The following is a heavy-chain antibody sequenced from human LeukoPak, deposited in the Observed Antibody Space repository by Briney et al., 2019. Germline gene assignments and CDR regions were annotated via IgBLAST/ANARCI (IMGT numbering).Heavy chain of an antibody. CDR3: AKLDYYGNY. CDR1: GFTFRSYV. CDR2: ISGSSVTT. Sequence: PGGSLRLSCAASGFTFRSYVMSWVRQAPGKGLEWVSTISGSSVTTYYADSVKGRFTISRDNSKNTLYLQMNSLRAEDTAVYYCAKLDYYGNYWGQGTLVTVFS. V-gene: IGHV3-23*01. D-gene: IGHD3-10*01. J-gene: IGHJ4*02.